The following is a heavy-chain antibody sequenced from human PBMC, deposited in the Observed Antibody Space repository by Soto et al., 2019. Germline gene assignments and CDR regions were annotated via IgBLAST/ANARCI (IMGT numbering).Heavy chain of an antibody. CDR2: VNHSGRT. Sequence: ETLSLTCAVSGYSINSDYYWGWIRQPPGKGLEWIGSVNHSGRTYYSPSLRSRLTIFIDTSKNQFSLRLTSVTAADTAMYFCAKKGYYPSGKINLFDSWGPGTLVTV. J-gene: IGHJ4*02. CDR1: GYSINSDYY. V-gene: IGHV4-38-2*01. D-gene: IGHD3-10*01. CDR3: AKKGYYPSGKINLFDS.